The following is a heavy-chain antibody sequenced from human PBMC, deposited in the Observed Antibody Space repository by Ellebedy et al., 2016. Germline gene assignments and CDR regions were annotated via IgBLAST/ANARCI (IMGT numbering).Heavy chain of an antibody. J-gene: IGHJ6*02. V-gene: IGHV5-51*01. CDR3: ARGLLEGEPHGLAV. Sequence: GESLKISCEASGYTFTDYWIAWVRQRPGKGLEWMGIIYPEDADTKYSPSFEGQVTISADRTTRIASLQWRSLRDSDSAVYYCARGLLEGEPHGLAVWGQGTAVIVSS. D-gene: IGHD1-26*01. CDR2: IYPEDADT. CDR1: GYTFTDYW.